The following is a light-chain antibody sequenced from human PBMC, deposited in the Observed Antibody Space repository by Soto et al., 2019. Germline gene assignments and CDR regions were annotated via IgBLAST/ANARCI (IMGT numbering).Light chain of an antibody. V-gene: IGKV1-9*01. Sequence: DIQLTQSPSFLSASVGERVTITCRASHGISSYLAWYQQKPGKAPKLLIYAASTLQSGVPSRFSGSGFGTDFTLTISSLQPDDFATYYCQHYNSYSEAFGQGTKVDI. CDR1: HGISSY. CDR2: AAS. CDR3: QHYNSYSEA. J-gene: IGKJ1*01.